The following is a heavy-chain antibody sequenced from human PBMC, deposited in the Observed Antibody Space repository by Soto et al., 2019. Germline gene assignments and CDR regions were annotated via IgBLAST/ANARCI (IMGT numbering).Heavy chain of an antibody. V-gene: IGHV5-51*01. J-gene: IGHJ3*02. D-gene: IGHD5-18*01. CDR2: IYPGDSDT. CDR3: ARGGSGYSYGCDAFDI. CDR1: GYSFTSYW. Sequence: GESLKTSCKGSGYSFTSYWIGWVRQMPGKGPEWMGIIYPGDSDTRYSPSFQGQVTISADKSISTAYLQWSSLKASDTAMYYCARGGSGYSYGCDAFDIWGQGTMVTVSS.